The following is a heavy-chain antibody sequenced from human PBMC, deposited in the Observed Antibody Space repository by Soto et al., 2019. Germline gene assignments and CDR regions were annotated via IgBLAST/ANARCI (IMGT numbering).Heavy chain of an antibody. V-gene: IGHV1-3*01. CDR3: ARDLPFGYYDSSGYYPISFGAFAI. J-gene: IGHJ3*02. D-gene: IGHD3-22*01. CDR1: GYTFTSYA. Sequence: ASVKVSCKASGYTFTSYAMHWVRQAPGQRLEWMGWINAGNGNTKYSQKFQGRVTITRDTSASTAYMELSSLRSEDTAVYYCARDLPFGYYDSSGYYPISFGAFAIWGQGTMVTVSS. CDR2: INAGNGNT.